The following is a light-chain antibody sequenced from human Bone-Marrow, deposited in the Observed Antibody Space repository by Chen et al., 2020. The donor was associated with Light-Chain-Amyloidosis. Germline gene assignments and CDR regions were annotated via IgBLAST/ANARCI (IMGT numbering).Light chain of an antibody. CDR3: CSYAGSSTYV. CDR1: SSDVGRYNL. V-gene: IGLV2-23*02. J-gene: IGLJ1*01. Sequence: QSALAQPASVSGSPGQSITISCTGTSSDVGRYNLVSWYQHHPGKAPKLMIHEVTKRPSGVSNRFSGSKSGNTASLTISGLQAEDEADYYCCSYAGSSTYVFGTGTKVTVL. CDR2: EVT.